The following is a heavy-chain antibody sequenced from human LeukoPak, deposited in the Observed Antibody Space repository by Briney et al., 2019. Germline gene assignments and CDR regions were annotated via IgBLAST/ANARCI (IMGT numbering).Heavy chain of an antibody. Sequence: GGSLRLSCVASGLTFSSYWVHWVRQAPGKGLVWVSRINSGGSSTSYADSVKGRFTISRDNAKNTLYLQMNSLRAEDTAVYYCARDSRWWAFDYWGQGTLVTVSS. CDR1: GLTFSSYW. D-gene: IGHD2-15*01. CDR3: ARDSRWWAFDY. V-gene: IGHV3-74*01. CDR2: INSGGSST. J-gene: IGHJ4*02.